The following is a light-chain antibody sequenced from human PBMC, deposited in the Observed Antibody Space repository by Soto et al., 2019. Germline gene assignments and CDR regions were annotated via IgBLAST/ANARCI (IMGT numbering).Light chain of an antibody. Sequence: IVMTQSPATLSVSPRDIVTLSFRSSQPVNNNLAWYQHKPGQAPRLLIYGASTRATGISARFSGGGSGTEFTLTISSLQSEDFALYFCQQYEKWPPSITFGQGTRLEIK. V-gene: IGKV3-15*01. CDR3: QQYEKWPPSIT. J-gene: IGKJ5*01. CDR2: GAS. CDR1: QPVNNN.